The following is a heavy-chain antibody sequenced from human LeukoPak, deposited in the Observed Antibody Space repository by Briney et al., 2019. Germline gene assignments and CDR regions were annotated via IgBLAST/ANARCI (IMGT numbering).Heavy chain of an antibody. CDR3: ARDGGFSVRDY. D-gene: IGHD3-16*01. CDR1: GYTFTSYD. V-gene: IGHV1-8*01. Sequence: ASVKVSCKASGYTFTSYDINWVRQATGQGLEWMGWMNPNSGSTGYAQKLQGRVTMTTDTSTSTAYMELRSLRSDDTAVYYCARDGGFSVRDYWGQGTLVTVSS. J-gene: IGHJ4*02. CDR2: MNPNSGST.